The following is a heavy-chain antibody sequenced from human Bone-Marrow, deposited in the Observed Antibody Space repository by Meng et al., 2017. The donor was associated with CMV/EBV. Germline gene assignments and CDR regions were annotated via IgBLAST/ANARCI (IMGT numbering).Heavy chain of an antibody. CDR3: ARDQEGTRIPSPIHYGLDV. J-gene: IGHJ6*02. CDR2: INPDSDYI. Sequence: GGSLRLSCAASGFTFSSYAMHWVRQAPGRGLEWVSSINPDSDYIHSADSLKGRFTISRDNAKNTLYLRMSGMRVEDTAVYYCARDQEGTRIPSPIHYGLDVWGQGTTVTVSS. V-gene: IGHV3-21*06. D-gene: IGHD5-18*01. CDR1: GFTFSSYA.